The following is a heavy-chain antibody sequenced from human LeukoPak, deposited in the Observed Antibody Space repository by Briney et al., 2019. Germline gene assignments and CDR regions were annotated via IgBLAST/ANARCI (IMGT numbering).Heavy chain of an antibody. CDR2: IRHDGSNK. Sequence: GGSLRLSCAASGFTFSSYGMHWVRQAPGKGLEWVAFIRHDGSNKYYADSVKGRFTISRDSAKNSLYLQMNSLRAEDTAVYYCAKDYISKQYYYYMDVWGKGTTVTVSS. CDR1: GFTFSSYG. CDR3: AKDYISKQYYYYMDV. D-gene: IGHD6-19*01. J-gene: IGHJ6*03. V-gene: IGHV3-30*02.